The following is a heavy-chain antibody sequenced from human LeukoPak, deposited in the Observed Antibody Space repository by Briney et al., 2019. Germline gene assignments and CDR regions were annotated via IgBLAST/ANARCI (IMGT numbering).Heavy chain of an antibody. Sequence: GGSLRPSCAVSGITLSNYGMSWVRQAPGKGLEWVAGISDSGGRTNYADSVKGRFTISRDNPKNTLYLQMNSLRAEDTAVYFCPKRGVVIRVILVGFHKEAYSFDSWAREPWSPSPQ. D-gene: IGHD3-22*01. CDR3: PKRGVVIRVILVGFHKEAYSFDS. J-gene: IGHJ4*02. V-gene: IGHV3-23*01. CDR2: ISDSGGRT. CDR1: GITLSNYG.